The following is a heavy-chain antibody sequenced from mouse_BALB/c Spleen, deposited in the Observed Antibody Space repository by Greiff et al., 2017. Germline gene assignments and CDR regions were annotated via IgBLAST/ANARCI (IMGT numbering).Heavy chain of an antibody. V-gene: IGHV5-4*02. CDR1: GFTFSDYY. CDR2: ISDGGSYT. J-gene: IGHJ4*01. CDR3: ARAYYRYDVAMDY. Sequence: EVMLVESGGGLVKPGGSLKLSCAASGFTFSDYYMYWVRQTPEKRLEWVATISDGGSYTYYPDSVKGRFTISRDNAKNNLYLQMSSLKSEDTAMYYCARAYYRYDVAMDYWGQGTSVTVSS. D-gene: IGHD2-14*01.